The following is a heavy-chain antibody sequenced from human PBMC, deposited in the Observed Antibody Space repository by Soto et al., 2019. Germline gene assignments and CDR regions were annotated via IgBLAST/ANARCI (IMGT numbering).Heavy chain of an antibody. V-gene: IGHV4-59*01. J-gene: IGHJ3*02. CDR1: GVSISTYY. CDR2: VFYSGNT. CDR3: ASRDYNDAFDI. D-gene: IGHD4-4*01. Sequence: QVQLQESGPGLVKPSETLSLTCTVSGVSISTYYWTWIRQPPGKGLEWIGQVFYSGNTNYNPSLTCRVTISVDASRNQFSLRLSSVTAADTAMYYCASRDYNDAFDIWGQGTLVTVSS.